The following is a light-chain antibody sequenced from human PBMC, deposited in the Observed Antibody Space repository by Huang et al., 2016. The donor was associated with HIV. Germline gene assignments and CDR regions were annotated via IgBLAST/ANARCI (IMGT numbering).Light chain of an antibody. CDR1: QSISTN. CDR2: GAS. CDR3: QQYNNWPKT. V-gene: IGKV3-15*01. J-gene: IGKJ5*01. Sequence: EIVMTQSPATPSVSPGERATLSCRASQSISTNLAWYQQKPGQAPRLLIYGASTRATGIPARFIGVGSGTEFTLTISSLQSEDFAVYYCQQYNNWPKTFGQGTRLEI.